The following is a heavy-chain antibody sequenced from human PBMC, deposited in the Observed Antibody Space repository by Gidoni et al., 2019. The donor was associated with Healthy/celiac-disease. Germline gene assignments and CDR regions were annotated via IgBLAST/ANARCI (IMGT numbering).Heavy chain of an antibody. V-gene: IGHV3-30*18. CDR1: GFTFSSYG. CDR2: ISYDGSNK. CDR3: AKDQVVATIEDYGMDV. Sequence: QVQLVESGGGVVQPGRSLRLSCAASGFTFSSYGMHWVRQAPGKGLEWVAVISYDGSNKDYADSVKGRFTISRDNSKNTLYLQMNSLRAEDTAVYYCAKDQVVATIEDYGMDVWGQGTTVTVSS. J-gene: IGHJ6*02. D-gene: IGHD5-12*01.